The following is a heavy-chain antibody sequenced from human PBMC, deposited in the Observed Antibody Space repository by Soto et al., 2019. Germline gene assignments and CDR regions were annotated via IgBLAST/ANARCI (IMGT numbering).Heavy chain of an antibody. V-gene: IGHV4-39*02. Sequence: SELLRLPYSVFGCSSVSSIDCWGWIRQPPGKGLEWIGSIYYSGSTYYNPSLKSRITMSVDTSRNQFSLKLTSLTAADTAVYYCARDTNSLDTWGQGTLVTGSS. CDR2: IYYSGST. J-gene: IGHJ5*02. CDR1: GCSSVSSIDC. CDR3: ARDTNSLDT. D-gene: IGHD3-16*01.